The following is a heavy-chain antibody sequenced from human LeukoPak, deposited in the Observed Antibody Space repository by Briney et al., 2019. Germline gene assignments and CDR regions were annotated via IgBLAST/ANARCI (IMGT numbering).Heavy chain of an antibody. CDR3: ARPRDGYYSDY. Sequence: SGTLSLTCAVSGGSISSSNWWSWVRQPPGKGLEWIGEIYHSGSTNYNPSLKSRVTTSVDKSKNQFSLKLSSVTAADTAVYYCARPRDGYYSDYWGQGTLVTVSS. CDR2: IYHSGST. CDR1: GGSISSSNW. J-gene: IGHJ4*02. D-gene: IGHD5-24*01. V-gene: IGHV4-4*02.